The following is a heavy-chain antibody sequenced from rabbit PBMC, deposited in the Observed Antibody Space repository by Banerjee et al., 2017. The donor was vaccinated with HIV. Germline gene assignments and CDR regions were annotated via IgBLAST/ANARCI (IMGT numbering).Heavy chain of an antibody. J-gene: IGHJ4*01. CDR2: IYTGSGST. V-gene: IGHV1S43*01. D-gene: IGHD6-1*01. Sequence: QEQLEESGGDLVKPEGSLTLTCTASGFSLSSYDMCWVRQAPGKGLEWIGCIYTGSGSTYYASWVNGRFTISRSTSLNTVDLKMTSLTAADTATYFCARGYAGYAGYGYAYFDLWGQGTLVTVS. CDR1: GFSLSSYD. CDR3: ARGYAGYAGYGYAYFDL.